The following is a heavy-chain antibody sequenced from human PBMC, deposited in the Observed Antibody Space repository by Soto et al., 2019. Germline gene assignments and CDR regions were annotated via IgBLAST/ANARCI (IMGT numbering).Heavy chain of an antibody. D-gene: IGHD3-10*01. CDR1: GGTFSSYA. V-gene: IGHV1-69*06. J-gene: IGHJ4*02. Sequence: QVQLVQSGSEVTKPGSSVTVSCKASGGTFSSYAISWVRQAPGQGLEWMGGIIPIFGTANYAQKFQGRVTITADKSTSTAYMELSSLRSEDTAVYYCAREDAKGRGLSFDYWGQGTLVTVSS. CDR2: IIPIFGTA. CDR3: AREDAKGRGLSFDY.